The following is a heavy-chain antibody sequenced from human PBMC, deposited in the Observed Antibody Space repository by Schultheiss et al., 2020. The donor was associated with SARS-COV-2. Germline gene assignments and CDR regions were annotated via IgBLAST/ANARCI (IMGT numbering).Heavy chain of an antibody. D-gene: IGHD5-18*01. Sequence: GGSLRLSCAASGFTFSNAWMSWVRQAPGKGLEWVANIKQDGSEKYYVDSVKGRFTISRDNAKNSLYLQMSSLRAEDTAVYYCASTLLSAMALVFDNWGQGTLVTV. CDR1: GFTFSNAW. CDR3: ASTLLSAMALVFDN. CDR2: IKQDGSEK. V-gene: IGHV3-7*01. J-gene: IGHJ4*02.